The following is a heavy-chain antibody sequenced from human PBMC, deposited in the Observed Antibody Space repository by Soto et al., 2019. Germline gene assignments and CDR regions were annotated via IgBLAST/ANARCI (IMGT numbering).Heavy chain of an antibody. J-gene: IGHJ6*02. Sequence: QVQLVQSGAEVKKPGSSVKVSCKASGGTLSSYVISWVRQAPRQGLEWMGGIIPVFGTVNYAQKFQGRVTVTADESTTTAYMELRSLRSEDAAVYYCARAQRIQLWASGMDVWGQGTTVTVSS. V-gene: IGHV1-69*01. D-gene: IGHD5-18*01. CDR2: IIPVFGTV. CDR3: ARAQRIQLWASGMDV. CDR1: GGTLSSYV.